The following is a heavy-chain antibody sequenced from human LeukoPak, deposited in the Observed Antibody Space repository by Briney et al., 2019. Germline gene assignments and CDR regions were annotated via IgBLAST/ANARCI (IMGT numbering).Heavy chain of an antibody. CDR1: GFTFSSYG. CDR2: ISYDGSNK. CDR3: AKDNVAAAGRYLDY. D-gene: IGHD6-13*01. J-gene: IGHJ4*02. Sequence: GGSLRLSCAASGFTFSSYGMHWVRQAPGKGLEWVALISYDGSNKYFADSVKGQFTNSRDNSKNTLYLQMHSLRAEDTAVYYCAKDNVAAAGRYLDYWGQGTLVTVSS. V-gene: IGHV3-30*18.